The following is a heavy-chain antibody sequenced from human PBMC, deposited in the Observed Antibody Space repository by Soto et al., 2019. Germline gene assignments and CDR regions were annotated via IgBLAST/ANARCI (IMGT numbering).Heavy chain of an antibody. V-gene: IGHV5-51*01. J-gene: IGHJ6*02. CDR1: GVSFTTYW. D-gene: IGHD6-19*01. CDR2: IYPGDSKT. Sequence: GESLKISCKGSGVSFTTYWIAWGRQMPGKGLEWMGIIYPGDSKTTYSPSFQGQVTISADKSISTAYLQWSSLKASDTAMYYCARSRRGAYSSGWYSLSGYYNYGIDVWGQGTTVTVS. CDR3: ARSRRGAYSSGWYSLSGYYNYGIDV.